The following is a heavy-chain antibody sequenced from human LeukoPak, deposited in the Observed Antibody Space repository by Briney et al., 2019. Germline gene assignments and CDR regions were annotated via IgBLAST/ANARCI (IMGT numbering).Heavy chain of an antibody. V-gene: IGHV3-21*01. CDR3: ARDRRDSSGYPYYFDY. Sequence: GGSLRLSCAASGFTFSSYSMNWVRQAPGKGLEWVSSISSSSSYIHYADSVKGRFTISRDNAKNSLYLQMNSLRAEDTAVYYCARDRRDSSGYPYYFDYWGQGTLVTVSS. D-gene: IGHD3-22*01. J-gene: IGHJ4*02. CDR1: GFTFSSYS. CDR2: ISSSSSYI.